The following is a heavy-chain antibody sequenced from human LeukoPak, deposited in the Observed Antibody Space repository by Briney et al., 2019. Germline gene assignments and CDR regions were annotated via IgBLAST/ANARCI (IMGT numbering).Heavy chain of an antibody. CDR1: GFTFSSYS. CDR3: ARDGNSGSAFSEYFQH. V-gene: IGHV3-21*01. D-gene: IGHD4-23*01. J-gene: IGHJ1*01. Sequence: GGSLRLSCAASGFTFSSYSMNWVRQAPGKGLEWVSSISSSSSYIYYADSVQGRFTISRDNAKNSLYLQMNSLRGEDTAVSYCARDGNSGSAFSEYFQHWGQGTLVTVSS. CDR2: ISSSSSYI.